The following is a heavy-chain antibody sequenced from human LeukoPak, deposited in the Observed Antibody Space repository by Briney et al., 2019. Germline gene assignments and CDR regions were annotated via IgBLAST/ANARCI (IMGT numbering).Heavy chain of an antibody. J-gene: IGHJ4*02. CDR2: INHSGST. Sequence: SETLSLTCAVYGGSFSGYYWSGFANPPGKGRDGMGEINHSGSTNYNPSLKSRVTISVDTSKNQFSLKLSSVTAADTAVYYCARVRRGPRIQLWSHYFDYWGQGTLVTVSS. CDR1: GGSFSGYY. V-gene: IGHV4-34*01. CDR3: ARVRRGPRIQLWSHYFDY. D-gene: IGHD5-18*01.